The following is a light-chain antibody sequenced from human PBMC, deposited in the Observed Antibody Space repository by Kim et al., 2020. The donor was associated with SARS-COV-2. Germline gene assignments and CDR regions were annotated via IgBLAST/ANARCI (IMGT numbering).Light chain of an antibody. J-gene: IGKJ1*01. Sequence: EIVLTLSPVPLSLSPGERATLSCRASHSVSSSDLAWYQQKHGQAPRLLMYDASSRANGIPDRFSGGGSGTDFTLTISRLEPEDFAVYYCQQYARSPWTFGQGTKL. V-gene: IGKV3-20*01. CDR3: QQYARSPWT. CDR1: HSVSSSD. CDR2: DAS.